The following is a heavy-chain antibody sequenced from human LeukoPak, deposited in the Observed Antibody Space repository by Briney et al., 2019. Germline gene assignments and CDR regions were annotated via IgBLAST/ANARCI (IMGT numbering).Heavy chain of an antibody. J-gene: IGHJ4*02. V-gene: IGHV4-34*01. CDR3: ARGPKVVVPAANLFDY. CDR2: INHSGST. CDR1: GGSFSGYY. D-gene: IGHD2-2*01. Sequence: SETLSLTCAVYGGSFSGYYWSWIRQPPGKGLEWIGEINHSGSTNYNPPLKSRVTISVDTSKNQFSLKLSSVTAADTAVYYCARGPKVVVPAANLFDYWGQGTLVTVSS.